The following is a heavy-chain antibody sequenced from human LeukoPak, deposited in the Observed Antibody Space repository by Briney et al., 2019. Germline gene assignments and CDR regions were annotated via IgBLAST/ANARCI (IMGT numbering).Heavy chain of an antibody. V-gene: IGHV4-31*02. D-gene: IGHD3-22*01. J-gene: IGHJ4*02. Sequence: RQMPGKGLEWIGYIYYSGSTYYNPSLKSRVTISVDTSKNQFSLKLSSVTAADTAVYYCARGSGQWLPHSDYWGQGTLVTVSS. CDR3: ARGSGQWLPHSDY. CDR2: IYYSGST.